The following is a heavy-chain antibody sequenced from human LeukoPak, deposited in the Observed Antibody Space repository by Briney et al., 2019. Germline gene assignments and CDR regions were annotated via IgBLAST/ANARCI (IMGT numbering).Heavy chain of an antibody. J-gene: IGHJ4*02. V-gene: IGHV1-46*01. CDR3: AREEWELLSLLFY. CDR1: GYTFTGYY. Sequence: GASVKVSCKASGYTFTGYYMHWVRQAPGQGLEWMGIINPSGGSTSYAQKFQGRVTMTRDMSTSTVYMELSSLRSEDTAVYYCAREEWELLSLLFYWGQGTLVTVSS. CDR2: INPSGGST. D-gene: IGHD1-26*01.